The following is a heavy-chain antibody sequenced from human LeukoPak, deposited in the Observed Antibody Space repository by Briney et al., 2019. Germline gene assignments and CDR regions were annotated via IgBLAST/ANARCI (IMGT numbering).Heavy chain of an antibody. D-gene: IGHD5-12*01. CDR2: LIGSSGST. V-gene: IGHV3-23*01. CDR1: GFTSTNFA. Sequence: GGPLRLSCAASGFTSTNFAMNWVRQAPGKGLEGVSVLIGSSGSTDYADSVKGRFTISRDKSKNALFLQMNSLRDEDTAIYFCAKGAYDYIEMGYFDSWGQGTLVTVSS. CDR3: AKGAYDYIEMGYFDS. J-gene: IGHJ4*02.